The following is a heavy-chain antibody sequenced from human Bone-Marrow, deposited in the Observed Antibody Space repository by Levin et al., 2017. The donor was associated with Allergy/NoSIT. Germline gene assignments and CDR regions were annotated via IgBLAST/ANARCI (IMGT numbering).Heavy chain of an antibody. CDR1: GFIFSSYV. CDR3: ARDYYGSGSYYTGIEY. V-gene: IGHV3-30-3*01. D-gene: IGHD3-10*01. Sequence: GGSLRLSCAASGFIFSSYVMHWVRQAPGKGLEWVAMISYDGSDKYYADSVKGRFTISRDNSKNTLYLQMNSLRAEDSAVYYCARDYYGSGSYYTGIEYWGQGTLVTVSS. CDR2: ISYDGSDK. J-gene: IGHJ4*02.